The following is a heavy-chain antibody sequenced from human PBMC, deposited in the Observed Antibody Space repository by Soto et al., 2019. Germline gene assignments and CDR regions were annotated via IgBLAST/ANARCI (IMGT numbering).Heavy chain of an antibody. CDR3: ARAVAAADYYYGMDV. CDR1: GGSVSSGSYY. V-gene: IGHV4-61*01. Sequence: QVQLQESGPGLVKPSETLSLTCTVSGGSVSSGSYYWSWIRQPPGKGLEWIGYIYYSGSTNYNPSLKSRVTISVDTSMNQFSLKLSSVTTADTAVYYCARAVAAADYYYGMDVWGQGTTVTVSS. CDR2: IYYSGST. J-gene: IGHJ6*02. D-gene: IGHD6-13*01.